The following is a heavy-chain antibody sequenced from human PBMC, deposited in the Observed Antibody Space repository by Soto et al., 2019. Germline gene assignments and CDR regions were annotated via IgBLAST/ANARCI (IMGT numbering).Heavy chain of an antibody. CDR2: IKSKTDGGTT. J-gene: IGHJ4*02. CDR3: TTLRGYSTFDY. CDR1: GFTFSNAW. V-gene: IGHV3-15*01. D-gene: IGHD5-18*01. Sequence: GGSLRLSCAASGFTFSNAWMSWVRQAPGKGLEWVGRIKSKTDGGTTDYAAPVKGRFTISRDDSKNTLYLQMNSLETEDTAVYYCTTLRGYSTFDYWGQGTLVTVSS.